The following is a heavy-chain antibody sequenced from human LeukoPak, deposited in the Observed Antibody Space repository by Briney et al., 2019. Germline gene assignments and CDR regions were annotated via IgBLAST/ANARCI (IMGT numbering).Heavy chain of an antibody. CDR3: ARVRGKRGYSYGYKDY. CDR1: VYTFTSYD. D-gene: IGHD5-18*01. CDR2: INPNSGGT. V-gene: IGHV1-2*02. Sequence: ASVKVSCKASVYTFTSYDINWVRQAPGQGLEWMGWINPNSGGTNYAQKFQGRVTMTRDTSISTAYMELSRLRSDDTAVYYCARVRGKRGYSYGYKDYWGQGTLVTVPS. J-gene: IGHJ4*02.